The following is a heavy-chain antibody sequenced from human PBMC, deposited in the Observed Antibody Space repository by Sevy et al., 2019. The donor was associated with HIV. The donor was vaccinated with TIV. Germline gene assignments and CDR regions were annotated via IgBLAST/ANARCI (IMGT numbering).Heavy chain of an antibody. J-gene: IGHJ4*02. Sequence: GGSLRLSCAVSGFPFSDYQMHWVRQAPGKGLEWLAVISNDGSKTYHADSVKGRFTFSRDNSKNTLYLHMNSLRAEDTALYYCASLIEGGHTHLFDFRGQGILVTVSS. CDR1: GFPFSDYQ. D-gene: IGHD1-26*01. V-gene: IGHV3-30*03. CDR3: ASLIEGGHTHLFDF. CDR2: ISNDGSKT.